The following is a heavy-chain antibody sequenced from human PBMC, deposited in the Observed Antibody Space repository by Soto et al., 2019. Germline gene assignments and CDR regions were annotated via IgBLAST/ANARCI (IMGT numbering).Heavy chain of an antibody. CDR2: ISGSGGST. D-gene: IGHD3-3*01. V-gene: IGHV3-23*01. CDR1: GFTFSSYA. Sequence: GESLKISCAASGFTFSSYAMSWVRQAPGKGLEWVSAISGSGGSTYYADSVKGRFTISRDNSKNTLYLQMNSLRAEDTAVYYCAKSSDDFWSGYGPDYWGQGTLVTVSS. CDR3: AKSSDDFWSGYGPDY. J-gene: IGHJ4*02.